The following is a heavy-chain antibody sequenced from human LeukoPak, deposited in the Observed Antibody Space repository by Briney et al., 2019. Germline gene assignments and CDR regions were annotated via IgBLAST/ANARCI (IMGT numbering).Heavy chain of an antibody. CDR1: GGTFSSYA. J-gene: IGHJ4*02. V-gene: IGHV1-69*05. Sequence: SVKVSCKASGGTFSSYAISWVRQAPGHGLEWMGGIIPIFGTANYAQKFQGRVTITTDESTSTAYMELSSLRSEDTAVYYCASTKEGYSGYDFLPYWGQGTLVTVSS. CDR2: IIPIFGTA. D-gene: IGHD5-12*01. CDR3: ASTKEGYSGYDFLPY.